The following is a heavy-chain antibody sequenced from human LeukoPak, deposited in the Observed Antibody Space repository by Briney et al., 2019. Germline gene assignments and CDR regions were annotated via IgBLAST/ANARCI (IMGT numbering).Heavy chain of an antibody. Sequence: PGGSLRLSCAASGFTFSSYEMNWVRQAPGKGLEWVSYISSSGSTIYYADSVKGRFIISRDNAKNSLYLQMNSLRAEDTAVYYCARDQRGYSCSDYLGWFDYWGQGTLVTVSS. CDR2: ISSSGSTI. V-gene: IGHV3-48*03. D-gene: IGHD5-12*01. CDR3: ARDQRGYSCSDYLGWFDY. CDR1: GFTFSSYE. J-gene: IGHJ4*02.